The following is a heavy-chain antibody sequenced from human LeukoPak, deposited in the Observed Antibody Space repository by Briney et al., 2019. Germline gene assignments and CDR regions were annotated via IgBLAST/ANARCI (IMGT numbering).Heavy chain of an antibody. D-gene: IGHD3-22*01. J-gene: IGHJ4*02. CDR2: IYYSGST. CDR1: GGSISSYY. Sequence: SETLSLTCTVSGGSISSYYWSWIRQPPGKGLEWIGYIYYSGSTNYNPSLKSRVTISLDTSKNQFSLKLSSVTAADAAVYYFARDDYYDSSAIFDYWGQGTLVTVSS. V-gene: IGHV4-59*01. CDR3: ARDDYYDSSAIFDY.